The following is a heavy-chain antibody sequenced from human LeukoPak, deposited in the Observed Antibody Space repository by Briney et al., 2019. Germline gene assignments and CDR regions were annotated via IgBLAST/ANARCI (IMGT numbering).Heavy chain of an antibody. D-gene: IGHD6-6*01. CDR2: LNPSGGGT. J-gene: IGHJ4*02. Sequence: GASVKVSCKASGFTFSNYYIHWVRQSPGQGLEWMGELNPSGGGTRYAQKFQGRVTMTRDMPANTVDMELSSLRSEDTATYYCASSIVARLDCWGQGTRVTVTS. V-gene: IGHV1-46*01. CDR3: ASSIVARLDC. CDR1: GFTFSNYY.